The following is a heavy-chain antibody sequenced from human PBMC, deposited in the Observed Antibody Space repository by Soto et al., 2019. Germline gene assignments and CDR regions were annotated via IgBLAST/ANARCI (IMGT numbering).Heavy chain of an antibody. CDR1: GFTFSTYG. CDR2: ISYDGNYI. D-gene: IGHD5-12*01. CDR3: ARGSKAGDGYNSVDYYCYGMDV. V-gene: IGHV3-30*03. J-gene: IGHJ6*02. Sequence: QVQLVESGGGVVQPLRSLRLSCAVSGFTFSTYGMHWVRQAPGKGLEWVAVISYDGNYIYYADSVKGRFTISRDNSKYTLYLQMNSLRGEDTAVYYCARGSKAGDGYNSVDYYCYGMDVWGQGTTVTVSS.